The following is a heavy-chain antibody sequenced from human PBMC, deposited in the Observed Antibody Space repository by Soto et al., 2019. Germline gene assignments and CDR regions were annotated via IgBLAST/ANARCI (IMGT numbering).Heavy chain of an antibody. CDR3: ARGLRGSSLRPDC. J-gene: IGHJ4*02. Sequence: PGGSLILSCAASAFTFSSYWMHWVRQAPGKGLVWVSRINSDGSSTTYADSVKGRFTISRDNAKNTLYLQMNSLRAEDTAVYYCARGLRGSSLRPDCWGQGTLVTVSS. V-gene: IGHV3-74*01. D-gene: IGHD6-6*01. CDR1: AFTFSSYW. CDR2: INSDGSST.